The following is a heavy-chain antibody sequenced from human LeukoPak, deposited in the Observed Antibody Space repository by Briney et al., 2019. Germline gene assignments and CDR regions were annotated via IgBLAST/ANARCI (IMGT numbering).Heavy chain of an antibody. CDR3: ARRGIAFNAFDT. CDR2: FCSSGTT. CDR1: GDSISSITCY. J-gene: IGHJ3*02. V-gene: IGHV4-39*01. Sequence: PSETLSLTCKVSGDSISSITCYWGWIRQSPGKGLEWIGSFCSSGTTYYNPSLKSRVTISIDTSKNQFSLKMISVTAADTAVYYCARRGIAFNAFDTWSQGTMVTVSS. D-gene: IGHD2-21*01.